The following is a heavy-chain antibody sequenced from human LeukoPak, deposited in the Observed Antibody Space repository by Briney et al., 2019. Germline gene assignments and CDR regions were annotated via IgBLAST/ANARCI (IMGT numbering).Heavy chain of an antibody. CDR3: ARMTMVRGVTLPYYFDY. Sequence: KSSETLSLTCTVSGGSISSGSYYWSWIRQPAGKGLEWIGRIYTSGSTNYNPSLKSRVTISVDTSKNQFSLKLSSVTAADTAVYYRARMTMVRGVTLPYYFDYWGQGTLVTVSS. D-gene: IGHD3-10*01. V-gene: IGHV4-61*02. CDR1: GGSISSGSYY. J-gene: IGHJ4*02. CDR2: IYTSGST.